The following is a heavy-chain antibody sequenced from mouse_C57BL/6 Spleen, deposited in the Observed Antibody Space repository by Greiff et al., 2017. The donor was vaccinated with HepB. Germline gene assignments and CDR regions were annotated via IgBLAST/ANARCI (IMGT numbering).Heavy chain of an antibody. Sequence: VQLQESGAELVRPGASVTLSCKASGYTFTDYEMHWVKQTPVHGLEWIGAIDPETGGTAYNQKFKGKAILTADKSSSTAYMELRSLTSEDSAVYYCTHYYGSLDWYFDVWGTGTTVTVCS. D-gene: IGHD1-1*01. CDR2: IDPETGGT. CDR1: GYTFTDYE. J-gene: IGHJ1*03. V-gene: IGHV1-15*01. CDR3: THYYGSLDWYFDV.